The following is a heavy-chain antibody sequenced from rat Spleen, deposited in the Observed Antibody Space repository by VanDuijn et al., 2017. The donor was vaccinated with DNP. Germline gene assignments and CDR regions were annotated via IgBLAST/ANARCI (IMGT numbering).Heavy chain of an antibody. J-gene: IGHJ4*01. D-gene: IGHD1-2*01. CDR1: GFSITSNY. CDR2: INSAGST. Sequence: EVQLQESGPGLVKPSQSLSLTCSVTGFSITSNYWAWIRKFPGNKLEWMGSINSAGSTNYNPSLKSRISITRDTSKNQFFLQVNSVTTEDTATYYCATHNYYSSPYYAMDAWGQGTSVTVSS. V-gene: IGHV3-3*01. CDR3: ATHNYYSSPYYAMDA.